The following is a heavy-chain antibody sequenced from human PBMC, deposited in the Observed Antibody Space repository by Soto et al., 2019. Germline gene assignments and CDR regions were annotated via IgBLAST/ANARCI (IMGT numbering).Heavy chain of an antibody. V-gene: IGHV5-51*01. CDR3: ARQLSHICDS. CDR2: IYPGDHDT. D-gene: IGHD3-3*02. J-gene: IGHJ4*02. Sequence: PGESLKISCKASGYTFSSYWIGWVRQVPGRGLEWMGIIYPGDHDTRYSPSSLGLVTISVDKSINTAYLQWSSLKASDSATYYCARQLSHICDSWGQGTLVTVSS. CDR1: GYTFSSYW.